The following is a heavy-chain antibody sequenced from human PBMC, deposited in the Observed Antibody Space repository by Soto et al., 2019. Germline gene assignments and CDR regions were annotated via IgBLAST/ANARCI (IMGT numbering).Heavy chain of an antibody. Sequence: QVQLVESGGGVVQPGRSLRLSCAASGFTFSSYGMHWVRQAPGKGLEWVAVISYDGSNKYYADSVKGRFTISRDNSKNTLYLQMNSLRAEDTAVYYCLCSGRDRGYWGQGTLVTVSS. V-gene: IGHV3-30*03. J-gene: IGHJ4*02. CDR1: GFTFSSYG. CDR2: ISYDGSNK. CDR3: LCSGRDRGY. D-gene: IGHD2-15*01.